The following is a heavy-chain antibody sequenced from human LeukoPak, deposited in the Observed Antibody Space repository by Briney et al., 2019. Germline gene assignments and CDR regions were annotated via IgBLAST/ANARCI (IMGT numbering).Heavy chain of an antibody. CDR2: IKQDGSEK. J-gene: IGHJ4*02. V-gene: IGHV3-7*03. CDR1: GFTFSSYW. Sequence: GGSLRLSCAASGFTFSSYWMSWVRQAPGKGLEWVANIKQDGSEKYYVDSVKGRFTISGDNAKNSLYLQMNSLRAEDTAVYYCARVMTYYYGSGLVLYFDYWGQGTLVTVSS. D-gene: IGHD3-10*01. CDR3: ARVMTYYYGSGLVLYFDY.